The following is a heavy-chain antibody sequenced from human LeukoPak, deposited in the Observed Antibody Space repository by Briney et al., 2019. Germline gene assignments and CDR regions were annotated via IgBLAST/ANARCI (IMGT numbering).Heavy chain of an antibody. CDR2: ISGSGGST. CDR3: AKTLGELVLSWFDP. J-gene: IGHJ5*02. D-gene: IGHD3-10*01. CDR1: GFTFSSYG. V-gene: IGHV3-23*01. Sequence: PGGTLRLSCAASGFTFSSYGMSWVRHAPGKGLEWVSAISGSGGSTYYADSVKGRFTISRDNSKNTLYLQMNSLRPEDTAVYYCAKTLGELVLSWFDPWGQGTLVTVSS.